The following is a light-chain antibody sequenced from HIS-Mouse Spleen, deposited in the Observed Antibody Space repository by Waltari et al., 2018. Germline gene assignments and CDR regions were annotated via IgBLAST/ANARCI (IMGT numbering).Light chain of an antibody. Sequence: DIQLTQSPSFLSASAGERVTITCRASQGISSYLAWYQQKPAKAPKLLIYAASTLQSGVPSRFSGSGSGTEFTLTISSLQPEDFATYYCQQLNSYPPTFGQGTKVEIK. CDR3: QQLNSYPPT. V-gene: IGKV1-9*01. J-gene: IGKJ1*01. CDR1: QGISSY. CDR2: AAS.